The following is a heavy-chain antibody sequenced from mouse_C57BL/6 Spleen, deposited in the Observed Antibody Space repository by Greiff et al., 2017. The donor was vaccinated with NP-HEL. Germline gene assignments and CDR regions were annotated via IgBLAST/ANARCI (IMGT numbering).Heavy chain of an antibody. J-gene: IGHJ1*03. D-gene: IGHD1-1*01. CDR2: INPNNGGT. Sequence: EVQLQQSGPELVKPGASVKIPCKASGYTFTDYNMDWVKQSHGKSLEWIGDINPNNGGTIYNQKFKGKATLTVDKSSSTAYMELRSLTSEDTAVYYCARGGIYYGSSHPWYFDVWGTGTTVTVSS. V-gene: IGHV1-18*01. CDR3: ARGGIYYGSSHPWYFDV. CDR1: GYTFTDYN.